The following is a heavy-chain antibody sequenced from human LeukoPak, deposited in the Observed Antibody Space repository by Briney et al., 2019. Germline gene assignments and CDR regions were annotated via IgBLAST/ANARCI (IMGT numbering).Heavy chain of an antibody. J-gene: IGHJ5*02. D-gene: IGHD2-15*01. Sequence: SETLSLTCTVSGGSISSYYWSWIRQPPGKGLEWIGYIYYSGSTNYNPSLKSRVTISVDTSKNQFSLKLSSVTAADTAVYYCARGQGYARWFDPWGQGTLVTVSS. CDR1: GGSISSYY. V-gene: IGHV4-59*01. CDR3: ARGQGYARWFDP. CDR2: IYYSGST.